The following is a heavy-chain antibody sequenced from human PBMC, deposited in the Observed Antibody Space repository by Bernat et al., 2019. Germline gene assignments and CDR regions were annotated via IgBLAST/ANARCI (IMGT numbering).Heavy chain of an antibody. CDR3: AARATSLLAVRLPIDY. CDR2: IYHSGST. D-gene: IGHD6-6*01. J-gene: IGHJ4*02. CDR1: GGSISSTNW. V-gene: IGHV4-4*02. Sequence: QVQLQESGPGLVKPSETLSLTCAVSGGSISSTNWWSWVRQPPGKGLEWIGEIYHSGSTNYKTSLKSRVTISVDKSKNQFSLKLSSVTAADTAVYYCAARATSLLAVRLPIDYWGQGTLVTVS.